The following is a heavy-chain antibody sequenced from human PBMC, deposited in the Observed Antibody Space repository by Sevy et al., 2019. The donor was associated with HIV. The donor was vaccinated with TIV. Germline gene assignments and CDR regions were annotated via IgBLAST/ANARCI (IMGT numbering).Heavy chain of an antibody. CDR2: IIPIFGTA. Sequence: ASVKVSCKASGGTFSSYAISWVRQAPGQGLEWMGWIIPIFGTANYAQKFQGRVTITADESTSTAYMELSSLRSEDTAVYYCARGARGYSGYDSYYFDYWGQGTLVTVSS. J-gene: IGHJ4*02. D-gene: IGHD5-12*01. V-gene: IGHV1-69*13. CDR1: GGTFSSYA. CDR3: ARGARGYSGYDSYYFDY.